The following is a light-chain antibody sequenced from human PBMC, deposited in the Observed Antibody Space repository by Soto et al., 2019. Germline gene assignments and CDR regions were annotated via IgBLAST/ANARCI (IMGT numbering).Light chain of an antibody. CDR2: GAS. V-gene: IGKV3-15*01. CDR1: QSVSSN. CDR3: QQYINWT. J-gene: IGKJ1*01. Sequence: MTESASTVSVSTGERATLSCRASQSVSSNLALYQQKPGQAPRLLIYGASTRATGIPARVSGSGSGTEFTLTISHLESEDFAFCYCQQYINWTFGQGTKL.